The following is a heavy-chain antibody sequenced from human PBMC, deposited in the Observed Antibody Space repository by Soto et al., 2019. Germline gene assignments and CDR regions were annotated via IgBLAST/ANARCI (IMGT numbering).Heavy chain of an antibody. Sequence: SGGSLRLSCTVSGFTFSAFAMYWVRQAPGRGLEWVALISYDGRNEDYADSVRGRFTISRDNSKNTLYLDMNSLSAEDSAVYFCAKGVVREPAYFDYWGQGTLVTVSS. CDR2: ISYDGRNE. D-gene: IGHD3-10*01. CDR1: GFTFSAFA. CDR3: AKGVVREPAYFDY. V-gene: IGHV3-30*18. J-gene: IGHJ4*02.